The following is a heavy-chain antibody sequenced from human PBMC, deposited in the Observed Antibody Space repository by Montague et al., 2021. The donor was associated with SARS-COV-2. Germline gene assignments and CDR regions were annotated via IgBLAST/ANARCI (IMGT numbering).Heavy chain of an antibody. Sequence: SETLSLTCTVSGGSISSSSYYWGWIRQPPGKGLEWIGSIYYSGSTYYNPSLKSRVTISVDTPKNQFSLRLSSVTAADTAVYYCARDLAGYYGSGSYGGMDVWGQGTTVTVSS. J-gene: IGHJ6*02. CDR3: ARDLAGYYGSGSYGGMDV. CDR1: GGSISSSSYY. CDR2: IYYSGST. V-gene: IGHV4-39*07. D-gene: IGHD3-10*01.